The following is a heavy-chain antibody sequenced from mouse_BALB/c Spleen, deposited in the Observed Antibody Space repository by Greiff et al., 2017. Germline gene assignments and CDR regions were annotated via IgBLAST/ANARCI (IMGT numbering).Heavy chain of an antibody. CDR1: GFTFSSYT. CDR3: TRDQGNYGY. CDR2: ISSGGSYT. Sequence: EVKVVESGGGLVKPGGSLKLSCAASGFTFSSYTMSWVRQTPEKRLEWVATISSGGSYTYYPDSVKGRFTISRDNAKNTLYLQMSSLKSEDTAMYYCTRDQGNYGYWGQGTTLTVSS. V-gene: IGHV5-6-4*01. J-gene: IGHJ2*01. D-gene: IGHD2-1*01.